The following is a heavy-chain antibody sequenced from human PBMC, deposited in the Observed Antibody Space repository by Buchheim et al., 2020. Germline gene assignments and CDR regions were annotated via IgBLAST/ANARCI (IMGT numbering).Heavy chain of an antibody. J-gene: IGHJ4*02. Sequence: QVQLQESGPGLVKPSQTLSLTCTVSGGSISSGGYYWSWIRQHPGRGLEWVGYIYYNGNTYYNPSLKSRATISEDTSNNKFSLELSSVTAADTAVYYCARWRGSSPYYADYFFDYWGQGTL. D-gene: IGHD2-15*01. CDR1: GGSISSGGYY. CDR2: IYYNGNT. V-gene: IGHV4-31*03. CDR3: ARWRGSSPYYADYFFDY.